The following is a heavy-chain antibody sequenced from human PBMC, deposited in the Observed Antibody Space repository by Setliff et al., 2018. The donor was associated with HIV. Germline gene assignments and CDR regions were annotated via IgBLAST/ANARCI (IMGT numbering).Heavy chain of an antibody. V-gene: IGHV5-51*01. J-gene: IGHJ4*02. CDR3: ARPNDYDGVAPWGPFDY. CDR1: GYDFTTNW. D-gene: IGHD4-17*01. CDR2: IRPADSDT. Sequence: PGESLKISCKTSGYDFTTNWVGWVRQMPGKGLEWMGIIRPADSDTRVNPSFQGHVTISADKSISAAYLQWSSLKASDSATYYCARPNDYDGVAPWGPFDYWGQGTPVTVSS.